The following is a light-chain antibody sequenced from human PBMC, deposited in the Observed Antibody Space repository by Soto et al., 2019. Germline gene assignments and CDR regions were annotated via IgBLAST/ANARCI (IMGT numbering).Light chain of an antibody. J-gene: IGKJ1*01. V-gene: IGKV3-20*01. Sequence: ESVLTQSPGTLSLSPGERATLSCRASQSVSSNSLAWYQQKPGQAPRLLIYVASSRATGTPDRFSGSGSGTDFTLTISRLEPEDFAVYYCQQFGGSPPSWTFGQGTKVEI. CDR2: VAS. CDR3: QQFGGSPPSWT. CDR1: QSVSSNS.